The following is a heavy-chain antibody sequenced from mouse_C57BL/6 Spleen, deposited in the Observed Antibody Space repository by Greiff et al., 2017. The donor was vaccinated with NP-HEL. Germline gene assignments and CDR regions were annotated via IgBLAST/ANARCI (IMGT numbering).Heavy chain of an antibody. Sequence: EVQRVESGGGLVKPGGSLKLSCAASGFTFSDYGMHWVRQAPEKGLAWVAYISSGSSTIYYADKVKGRFTISRDNAKNTLFLQMTSLRSEDTAMYYCARDQQVYYYGRAMDYWGQGTSVTVSS. J-gene: IGHJ4*01. CDR2: ISSGSSTI. V-gene: IGHV5-17*01. CDR3: ARDQQVYYYGRAMDY. CDR1: GFTFSDYG. D-gene: IGHD1-1*01.